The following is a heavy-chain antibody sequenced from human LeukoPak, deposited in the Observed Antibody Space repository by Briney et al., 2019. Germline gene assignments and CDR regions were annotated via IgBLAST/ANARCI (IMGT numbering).Heavy chain of an antibody. CDR1: GYTFTGYY. J-gene: IGHJ4*02. CDR3: ARAGELWSPFDY. CDR2: INPSGGST. Sequence: ASVKVSCKASGYTFTGYYMHWVRQAPGQGLEWMGMINPSGGSTRNEQKFQGRVTMTTNTSTSTVYMELSSLRSEDTAVYYCARAGELWSPFDYWGQGTLVTVSS. D-gene: IGHD5-18*01. V-gene: IGHV1-46*01.